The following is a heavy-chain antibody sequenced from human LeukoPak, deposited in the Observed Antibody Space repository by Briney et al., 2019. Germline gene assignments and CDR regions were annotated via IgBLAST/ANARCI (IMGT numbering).Heavy chain of an antibody. Sequence: GGSLRLSCAASGFTFSSYSMNWVRQAPGKGLEWVSYISSSSSTIYYADSVKGRFTISRDNAKNSLYLQMNSLRAEDTAVYYCARDLGEDMDYWGQGTLVTVSS. CDR1: GFTFSSYS. CDR2: ISSSSSTI. CDR3: ARDLGEDMDY. D-gene: IGHD3-10*01. J-gene: IGHJ4*02. V-gene: IGHV3-48*04.